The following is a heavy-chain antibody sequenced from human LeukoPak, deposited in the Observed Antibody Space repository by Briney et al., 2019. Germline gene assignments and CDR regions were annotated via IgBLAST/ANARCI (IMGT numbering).Heavy chain of an antibody. V-gene: IGHV4-59*12. J-gene: IGHJ6*02. D-gene: IGHD1-1*01. CDR2: IYYSGGT. Sequence: TSETLSLTCTVSGGSISSYYWSWIRQPPGKGLEWIGYIYYSGGTNYNPSLKSRVTISVDKSKNQFSLKLSSVTAADTAVYYCARGWVPNAMDVWGQGTTVTVSS. CDR3: ARGWVPNAMDV. CDR1: GGSISSYY.